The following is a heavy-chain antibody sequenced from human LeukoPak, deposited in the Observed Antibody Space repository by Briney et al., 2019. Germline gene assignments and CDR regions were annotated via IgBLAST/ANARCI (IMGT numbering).Heavy chain of an antibody. J-gene: IGHJ4*02. CDR1: GYTFTSYG. D-gene: IGHD3-22*01. Sequence: ASVKVSCKASGYTFTSYGISWVRQAPGQVLEWMGWISAYNGNTNYAQKLQGRVTMTTDTSTSTAYMELRSLRSDDTAVYYCARGGWSLVGSYYYDSSGYYYLDYWGQGTLVTVSS. CDR2: ISAYNGNT. V-gene: IGHV1-18*01. CDR3: ARGGWSLVGSYYYDSSGYYYLDY.